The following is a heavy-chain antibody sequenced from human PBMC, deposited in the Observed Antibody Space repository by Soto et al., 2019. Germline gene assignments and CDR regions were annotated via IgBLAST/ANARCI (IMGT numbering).Heavy chain of an antibody. CDR2: FDPEDGET. Sequence: ASVKVSCKVSGYTLTELSMHWVRQAPGKGLEWMGGFDPEDGETIYAQKFQGRVTMTEDTSTDTAYMELSSLRSEDTAVYYCATDSSSRYSFAYWGQRTLVTVSS. CDR3: ATDSSSRYSFAY. V-gene: IGHV1-24*01. CDR1: GYTLTELS. J-gene: IGHJ4*02. D-gene: IGHD3-22*01.